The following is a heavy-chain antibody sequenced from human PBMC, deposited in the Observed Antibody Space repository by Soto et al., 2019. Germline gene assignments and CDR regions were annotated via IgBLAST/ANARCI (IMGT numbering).Heavy chain of an antibody. CDR1: EFTISDYY. Sequence: GGSLRVSCAAAEFTISDYYMSWIRKAPGKGLEWVSYISSSSSYTNYADSVKGRFTISRDNSKNTLDLQMNSLRPEDTAVYYCARGRVSGGSPYKSSDYWGQGVLVTVSS. CDR3: ARGRVSGGSPYKSSDY. J-gene: IGHJ4*02. V-gene: IGHV3-11*06. D-gene: IGHD3-10*01. CDR2: ISSSSSYT.